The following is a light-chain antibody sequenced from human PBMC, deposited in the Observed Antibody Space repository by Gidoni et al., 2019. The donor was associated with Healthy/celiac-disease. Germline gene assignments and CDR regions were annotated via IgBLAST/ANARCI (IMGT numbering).Light chain of an antibody. CDR3: QQSYSMPRT. J-gene: IGKJ1*01. CDR1: QTISTY. CDR2: AAS. V-gene: IGKV1-39*01. Sequence: DIQMTQSPSSLSASVGDRVTITCRSSQTISTYLNWYQQRPGEAPKLLVYAASSLQRGVPSRFSATESGTDVTLTINGLQPEDFATYYCQQSYSMPRTFGQGTKVEV.